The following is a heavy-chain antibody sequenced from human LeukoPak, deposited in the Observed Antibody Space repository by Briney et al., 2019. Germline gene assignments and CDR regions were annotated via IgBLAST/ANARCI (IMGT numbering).Heavy chain of an antibody. CDR3: AKAVGSSGYFSRDAFDI. Sequence: GGSLRLSCAASGFTFDSYAMSWVRQAPGRGLEWVSLIGYSGANSFYADSVRGRFTISRDNSKNTVYLQMNSLRAEDTAIYYCAKAVGSSGYFSRDAFDIWGQGTMVTVSS. CDR1: GFTFDSYA. J-gene: IGHJ3*02. CDR2: IGYSGANS. V-gene: IGHV3-23*01. D-gene: IGHD3-22*01.